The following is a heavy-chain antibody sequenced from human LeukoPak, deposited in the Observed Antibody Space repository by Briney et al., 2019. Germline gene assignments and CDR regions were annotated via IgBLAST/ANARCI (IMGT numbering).Heavy chain of an antibody. CDR2: ST. Sequence: SETLSLTCTVSGGSISSYYWSWIRQPAGKGLEWIGRSTNYNPSLKSRVTISVDTSKNQFSLKLSSVTAADTAVYYCARRALRYCSGGSCSKWFDPWGQGTLVTVSS. J-gene: IGHJ5*02. CDR3: ARRALRYCSGGSCSKWFDP. V-gene: IGHV4-4*07. CDR1: GGSISSYY. D-gene: IGHD2-15*01.